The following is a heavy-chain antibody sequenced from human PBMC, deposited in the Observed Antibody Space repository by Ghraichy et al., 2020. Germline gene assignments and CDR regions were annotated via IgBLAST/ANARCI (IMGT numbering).Heavy chain of an antibody. V-gene: IGHV4-61*01. Sequence: SETLSLTCTVSGGSVRSGSYYWSWIRQPPGKGLEWIGYIYYSGSTNYNPSLKSRVTISVDTSKNQFSLKLSSVTAADTAVYYCARGAGGSYFDYWGQGTLVTVSS. D-gene: IGHD1-26*01. CDR3: ARGAGGSYFDY. CDR1: GGSVRSGSYY. J-gene: IGHJ4*02. CDR2: IYYSGST.